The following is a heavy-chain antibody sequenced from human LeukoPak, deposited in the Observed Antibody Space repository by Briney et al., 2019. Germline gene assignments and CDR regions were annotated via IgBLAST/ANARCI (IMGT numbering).Heavy chain of an antibody. J-gene: IGHJ4*02. Sequence: SQTHSLTCAISGDSVSSNNAVWNWIRQSPSRCLEWLGKTYYRSKWNYDYAVSMKSRITINPDTSKNHFSLQLSSVTPEDTAVYYCARSVNSGCLDCWGQGVLVTVSS. CDR3: ARSVNSGCLDC. CDR1: GDSVSSNNAV. CDR2: TYYRSKWNY. V-gene: IGHV6-1*01. D-gene: IGHD3-10*01.